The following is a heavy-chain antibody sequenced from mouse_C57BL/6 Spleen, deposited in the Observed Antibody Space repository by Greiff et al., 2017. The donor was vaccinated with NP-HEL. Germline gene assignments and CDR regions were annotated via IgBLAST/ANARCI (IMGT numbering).Heavy chain of an antibody. V-gene: IGHV1-69*01. CDR3: ASLGREYFDV. Sequence: VQLKQPGAELVMPGASVKLSCKASGYTFTSYWMHWVKQRPGQGLEWIGEIDPSDSYTNYNQKFKGKSTLTVDKSSSTAYMQLSSLTSEDSAVYYCASLGREYFDVWGTGTTVTVSS. CDR1: GYTFTSYW. J-gene: IGHJ1*03. CDR2: IDPSDSYT. D-gene: IGHD4-1*01.